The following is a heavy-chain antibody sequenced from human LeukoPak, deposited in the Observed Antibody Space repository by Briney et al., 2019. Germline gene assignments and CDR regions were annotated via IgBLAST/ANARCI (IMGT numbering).Heavy chain of an antibody. CDR1: GGSISSGDYY. CDR3: ARSGMGDILTGPNPFFDY. J-gene: IGHJ4*02. CDR2: IYYSGST. V-gene: IGHV4-30-4*01. D-gene: IGHD3-9*01. Sequence: SQTLSLTCTVSGGSISSGDYYWSWIRQPPGKGLEWIVYIYYSGSTYYNPSLKSRVTISVDTSKNQFSLKLSSVTAADTAVYYCARSGMGDILTGPNPFFDYWGQGTLVTVSS.